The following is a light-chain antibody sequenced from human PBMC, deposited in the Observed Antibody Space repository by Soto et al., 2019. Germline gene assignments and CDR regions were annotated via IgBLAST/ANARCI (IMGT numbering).Light chain of an antibody. J-gene: IGKJ4*01. CDR2: MGS. Sequence: DIVMTQSPVSLPVTPGEPASISCRSSQSLLHSHGYTYLDWYLQKPGQSPQLLIYMGSTRASGVPDRVSGSGSGTDFTLKISRVEAEDVGVYYCMQALQTPLTFGGGTKVEIK. CDR1: QSLLHSHGYTY. CDR3: MQALQTPLT. V-gene: IGKV2-28*01.